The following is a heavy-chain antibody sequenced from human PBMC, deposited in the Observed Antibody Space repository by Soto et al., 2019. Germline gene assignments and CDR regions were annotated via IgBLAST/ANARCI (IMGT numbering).Heavy chain of an antibody. D-gene: IGHD2-21*01. V-gene: IGHV1-8*01. J-gene: IGHJ4*02. CDR2: MNPNSGYT. CDR1: GYTFTSYD. Sequence: ASVKVSCKASGYTFTSYDINWVRQATGQGLEWMGWMNPNSGYTGHAQKFQGRVTMTRDTSTSTAYMELSSLRSEDTAVYYCARAFGSIDYWGQGTLVTVSS. CDR3: ARAFGSIDY.